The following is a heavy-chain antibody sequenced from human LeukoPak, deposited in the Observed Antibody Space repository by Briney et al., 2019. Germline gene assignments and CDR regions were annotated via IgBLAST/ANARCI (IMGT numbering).Heavy chain of an antibody. J-gene: IGHJ4*02. V-gene: IGHV4-39*07. Sequence: SETLSLTCTVSGDSITTRSCYWAWIRQPPGKGLEWIGSLSFSGNTYYNPSLQSRVTISVDTSKNQFSLKLSSVTAADTAVYYCARRVRKNSNPRYFDYWGQGTLVTVSS. CDR2: LSFSGNT. CDR3: ARRVRKNSNPRYFDY. CDR1: GDSITTRSCY. D-gene: IGHD4-11*01.